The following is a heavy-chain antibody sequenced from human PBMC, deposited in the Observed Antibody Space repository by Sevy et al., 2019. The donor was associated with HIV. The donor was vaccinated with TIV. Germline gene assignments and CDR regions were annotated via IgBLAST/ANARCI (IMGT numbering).Heavy chain of an antibody. CDR1: GFTFSNFW. CDR2: IKEDGSEK. D-gene: IGHD2-21*02. V-gene: IGHV3-7*01. J-gene: IGHJ5*02. CDR3: ARAHTICSGGDCSPGWFDP. Sequence: GGSLRLSCAASGFTFSNFWMSWVRQAPGKGLERVANIKEDGSEKNYVDSVKGRSTISRDNAKNSLYLQMNSLRAEDTAMYYCARAHTICSGGDCSPGWFDPWCQGTLVTVSS.